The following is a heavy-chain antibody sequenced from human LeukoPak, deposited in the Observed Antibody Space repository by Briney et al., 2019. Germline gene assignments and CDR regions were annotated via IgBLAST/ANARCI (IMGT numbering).Heavy chain of an antibody. CDR3: ARGISAASDY. CDR1: GFTFSAYW. J-gene: IGHJ4*02. V-gene: IGHV3-21*01. Sequence: PGGSLRLSCAASGFTFSAYWMNWVRQAPGKGLEWVSSISSSSSYIYYADSVKGRFTISRDNAKNSLYLQMNSLRAEDTAVYYCARGISAASDYWGQGTLVTVSS. D-gene: IGHD2-15*01. CDR2: ISSSSSYI.